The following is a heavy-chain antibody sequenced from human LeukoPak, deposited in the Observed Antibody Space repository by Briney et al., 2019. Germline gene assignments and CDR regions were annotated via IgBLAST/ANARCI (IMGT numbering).Heavy chain of an antibody. CDR3: AREVAGPSDY. Sequence: PSETLSLTCTVSGGSISSSSYYWGWIRQPPGKGLEWIGSIYYSGSTYYNPSLKCRVTISVDTSKNQFSLKLSSVTAADTAVYYCAREVAGPSDYWGQGTLVTVSS. J-gene: IGHJ4*02. CDR1: GGSISSSSYY. CDR2: IYYSGST. V-gene: IGHV4-39*07. D-gene: IGHD6-19*01.